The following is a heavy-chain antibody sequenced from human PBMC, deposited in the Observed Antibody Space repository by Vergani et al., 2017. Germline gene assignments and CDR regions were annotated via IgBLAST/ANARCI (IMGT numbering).Heavy chain of an antibody. CDR2: IYSGSTI. J-gene: IGHJ3*02. Sequence: EVQLVESGGGLVQPGGSLRLSCAASGFTVSSNYMSWVRQAPGKGLEWVSVIYSGSTIYYADSVKGRFTISRDNAKNSLYLQMNSLRAEDTAVYYCASNVLRGRGRSYYLRLDLDAFDIWGQGTMVTVSS. D-gene: IGHD1-26*01. CDR3: ASNVLRGRGRSYYLRLDLDAFDI. V-gene: IGHV3-66*01. CDR1: GFTVSSNY.